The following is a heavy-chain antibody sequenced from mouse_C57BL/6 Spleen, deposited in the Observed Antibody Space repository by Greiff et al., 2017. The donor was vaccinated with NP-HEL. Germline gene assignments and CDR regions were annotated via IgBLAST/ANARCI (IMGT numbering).Heavy chain of an antibody. J-gene: IGHJ3*01. CDR1: GYTFTSYW. V-gene: IGHV1-52*01. CDR2: IDPSDSET. D-gene: IGHD2-3*01. CDR3: ARGESYDGYYGFAY. Sequence: QVQLQQPGAELVRPGSSVKLSCKASGYTFTSYWMHWVKQRPIQGLEWIGNIDPSDSETHYNQKFKDKATLTVDKSSSTAYMQLSSLTSEDSAVYYCARGESYDGYYGFAYWGQGTLVTVSA.